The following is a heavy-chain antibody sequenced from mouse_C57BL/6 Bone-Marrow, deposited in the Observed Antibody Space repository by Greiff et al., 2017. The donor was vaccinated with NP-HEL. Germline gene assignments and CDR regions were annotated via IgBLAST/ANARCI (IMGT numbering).Heavy chain of an antibody. CDR2: IHPNSGST. CDR3: ARSYCNYWYFDV. D-gene: IGHD1-1*01. J-gene: IGHJ1*03. CDR1: GYTFTSYW. V-gene: IGHV1-64*01. Sequence: QVQLQQPGAELVKPGASVKLSCKASGYTFTSYWMHWVKQRPGQGLEWIGMIHPNSGSTNYNEKFKSKATMTVDKSSSTAYMQLSSLTSEDSAVYYCARSYCNYWYFDVWGTGTTVTVSS.